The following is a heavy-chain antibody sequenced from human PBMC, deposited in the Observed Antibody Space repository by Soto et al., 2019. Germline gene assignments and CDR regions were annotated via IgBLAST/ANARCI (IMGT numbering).Heavy chain of an antibody. CDR3: VILVLGKFDF. Sequence: EVQLLESGGGLVQPGGSLRLSCSASGFSFGSNSMAWVRQAPGKGLEWVSSISDTAHRIFHADSVKGRFTISRDNTRKSLYLQMTSLRAEDTALYYCVILVLGKFDFWGQGTLVIVSS. D-gene: IGHD1-26*01. CDR2: ISDTAHRI. J-gene: IGHJ4*02. V-gene: IGHV3-23*01. CDR1: GFSFGSNS.